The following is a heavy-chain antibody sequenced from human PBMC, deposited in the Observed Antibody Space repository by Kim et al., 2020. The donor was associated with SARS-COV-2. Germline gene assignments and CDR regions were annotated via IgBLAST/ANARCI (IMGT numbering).Heavy chain of an antibody. CDR1: GGSFSGYY. J-gene: IGHJ6*02. CDR2: INHSGST. Sequence: SETLSLTCAVYGGSFSGYYWSWIRQPPGKGLEWIGEINHSGSTNYNPSLKSRVTISVDTSKNQFSLKLSSVTAADTAVYYCTQIGGGGFDANYYYGMDANYYYGMDVWGQGTTVTVSS. D-gene: IGHD3-16*01. V-gene: IGHV4-34*01. CDR3: TQIGGGGFDANYYYGMDANYYYGMDV.